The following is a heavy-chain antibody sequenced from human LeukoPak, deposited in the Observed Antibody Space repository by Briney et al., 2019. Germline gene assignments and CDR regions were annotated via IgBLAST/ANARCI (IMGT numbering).Heavy chain of an antibody. CDR3: ARDRYCSGGSCYGEDY. V-gene: IGHV4-30-2*01. D-gene: IGHD2-15*01. CDR2: IYHSGST. Sequence: PSETLSLTCTVSGGSISSGGYYWSWIRQPPGKGLEWIGYIYHSGSTYYNPSLKSRVTISVDRSKNQFSLKLSSVTAADTAVYYCARDRYCSGGSCYGEDYWGQGTLVTVSS. J-gene: IGHJ4*02. CDR1: GGSISSGGYY.